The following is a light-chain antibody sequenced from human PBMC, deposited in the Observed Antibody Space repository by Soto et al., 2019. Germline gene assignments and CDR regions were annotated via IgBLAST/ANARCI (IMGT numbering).Light chain of an antibody. J-gene: IGKJ1*01. CDR3: HQRQSWPRT. CDR2: YMS. V-gene: IGKV3-11*01. Sequence: EIVLTQSPATLSSSPGETATLSCRASQYVGTRLAWYQHKPGQAPRLLIHYMSKRATGIPARFSGSGSGTDFTLTISNLAPEDFGVYYCHQRQSWPRTFGQGTKVDIK. CDR1: QYVGTR.